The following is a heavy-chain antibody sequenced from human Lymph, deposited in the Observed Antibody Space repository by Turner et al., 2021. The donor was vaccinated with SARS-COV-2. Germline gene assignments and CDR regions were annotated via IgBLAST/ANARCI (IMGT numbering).Heavy chain of an antibody. CDR1: GFTFSYYW. Sequence: EVQLVGSGGGLVQPGGALGLSCSASGFTFSYYWMSWVRQAPGKGLEWVANIKQDGSEKYYVDSVKGRFTISRDNAKNSLFLQMNSLRAEDTAVYYCARMGSSSWYFDYWGQGTLVTVSS. CDR2: IKQDGSEK. J-gene: IGHJ4*02. V-gene: IGHV3-7*01. D-gene: IGHD1-26*01. CDR3: ARMGSSSWYFDY.